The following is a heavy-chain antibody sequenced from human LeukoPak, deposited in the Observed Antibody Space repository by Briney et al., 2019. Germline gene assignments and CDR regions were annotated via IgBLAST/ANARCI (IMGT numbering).Heavy chain of an antibody. CDR2: VSPSGNTT. Sequence: GGSLRLSCAASGFTFSTYAISWVRQAPGKGLEWVSGVSPSGNTTYYPDSVKGRFAISRDNAKNTVYLQMNSVRADDTAVYYCARESRYRDYFDYWGQGTMVTVSS. CDR1: GFTFSTYA. CDR3: ARESRYRDYFDY. J-gene: IGHJ4*02. V-gene: IGHV3-23*01. D-gene: IGHD1-14*01.